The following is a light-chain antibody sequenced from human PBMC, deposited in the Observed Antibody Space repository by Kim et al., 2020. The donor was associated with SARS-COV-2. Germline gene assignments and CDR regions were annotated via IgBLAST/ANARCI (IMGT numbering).Light chain of an antibody. V-gene: IGKV1-5*03. CDR1: QSISSW. Sequence: PMTQSPSTLSPSVGDRVTITCRASQSISSWLAWYQQKPGKAPKLLIYKASSLESGFPSRFSGSGSGTEFTLTISSLQPDDFATYYCQQYNSYPFTFGPGTKVDIK. CDR2: KAS. J-gene: IGKJ3*01. CDR3: QQYNSYPFT.